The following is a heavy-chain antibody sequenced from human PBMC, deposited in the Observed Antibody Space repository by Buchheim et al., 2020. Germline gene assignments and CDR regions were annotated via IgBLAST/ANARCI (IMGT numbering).Heavy chain of an antibody. Sequence: EVQLLESGGGLVQPGGSVRLSCEASGFTFSSFIMSWVRQSPGKGLEWVSTIFGSGSGTYYADSVKGRFTISRDNFNSTVYLQMNSLRAEDSAVYYCARQGQLGYCGGGNCFQKYYYMDVWGEGTT. CDR1: GFTFSSFI. CDR2: IFGSGSGT. V-gene: IGHV3-23*05. D-gene: IGHD2-15*01. CDR3: ARQGQLGYCGGGNCFQKYYYMDV. J-gene: IGHJ6*03.